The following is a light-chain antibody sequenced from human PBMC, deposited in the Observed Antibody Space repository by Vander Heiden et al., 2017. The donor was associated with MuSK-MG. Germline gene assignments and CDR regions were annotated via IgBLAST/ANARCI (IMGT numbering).Light chain of an antibody. V-gene: IGKV1-39*01. CDR3: QQSVKTPWT. Sequence: DIQMTQSPSSLSASVGDRVTITCRASQSISSYLNWYRQTPGRAPKLLIYAASSLQSGVSSNFSGSGSGTDFTLTINSLQPEDFATYYCQQSVKTPWTFGQGTTVEIK. J-gene: IGKJ1*01. CDR1: QSISSY. CDR2: AAS.